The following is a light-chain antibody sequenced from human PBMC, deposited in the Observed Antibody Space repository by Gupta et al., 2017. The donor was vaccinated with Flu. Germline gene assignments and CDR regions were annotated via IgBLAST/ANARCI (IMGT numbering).Light chain of an antibody. J-gene: IGKJ1*01. CDR3: QQDGSSTT. V-gene: IGKV3D-20*01. CDR1: QSVSSRY. CDR2: DAS. Sequence: PATLSLSPGERATLSCGASQSVSSRYLDWYQHKPGLAPRLLIYDASTRASGISDRFSGSGSGTDFTLTSSRREPEDFAVYYWQQDGSSTTFGQGTKVEIK.